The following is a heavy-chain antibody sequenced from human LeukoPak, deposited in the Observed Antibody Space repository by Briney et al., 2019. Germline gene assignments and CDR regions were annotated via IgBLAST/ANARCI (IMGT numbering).Heavy chain of an antibody. CDR2: TYYRSKFYY. CDR3: ARDRLRRAFDI. CDR1: GDSVSSNSAA. V-gene: IGHV6-1*01. J-gene: IGHJ3*02. D-gene: IGHD4-17*01. Sequence: SQTLSLTCAISGDSVSSNSAAWNWFRQSPSRGLEWLGRTYYRSKFYYDYAPSVKSRLTISPDTSRNQFSLKLSSVTAADTAVYYCARDRLRRAFDIWGQGTMVTVSS.